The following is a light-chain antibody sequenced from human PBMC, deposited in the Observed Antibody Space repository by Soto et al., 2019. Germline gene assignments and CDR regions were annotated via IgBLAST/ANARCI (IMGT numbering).Light chain of an antibody. Sequence: IMLPPHPGTLSLSPGERAPLSFWASQSVTSSNLAWYQQKPGQAPRLLIYGASSRATGIPVRFSGSGSGTEFTLTISSLQSEDFAVYYCQQYYTWPLTFGQGTRLEIK. CDR1: QSVTSSN. V-gene: IGKV3-15*01. CDR3: QQYYTWPLT. J-gene: IGKJ5*01. CDR2: GAS.